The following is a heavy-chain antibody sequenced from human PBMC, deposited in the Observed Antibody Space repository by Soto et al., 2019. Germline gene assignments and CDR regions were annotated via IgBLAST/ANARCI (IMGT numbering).Heavy chain of an antibody. Sequence: GGSLRLSCAASGFTFSDSYMNWIRQAPGKGLEYISYISGSSSDTKYADSVKGRFTISRDNAKNSLYLQMSSLRAEDTAVYYCGRNARVPDYRGQGTLVTVSS. CDR1: GFTFSDSY. D-gene: IGHD3-10*02. V-gene: IGHV3-11*03. CDR3: GRNARVPDY. CDR2: ISGSSSDT. J-gene: IGHJ4*02.